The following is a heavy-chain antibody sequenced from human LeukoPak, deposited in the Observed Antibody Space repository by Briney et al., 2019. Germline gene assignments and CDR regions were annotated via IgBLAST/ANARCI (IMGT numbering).Heavy chain of an antibody. Sequence: ASVTVSFKSSGYAFTIYYMHWVRQAPGQGLEWMGIINPSGGSTSYAQKLQGRVTMTRDTSTSTVYMELSSLRSEDTAVYYCARDLWDFWSGILNYWGQGTLVTVSS. CDR3: ARDLWDFWSGILNY. J-gene: IGHJ4*02. CDR1: GYAFTIYY. CDR2: INPSGGST. V-gene: IGHV1-46*01. D-gene: IGHD3-3*01.